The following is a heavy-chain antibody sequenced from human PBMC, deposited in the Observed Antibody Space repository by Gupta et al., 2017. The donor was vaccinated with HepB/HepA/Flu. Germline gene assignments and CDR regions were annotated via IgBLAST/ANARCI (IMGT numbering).Heavy chain of an antibody. CDR2: IYYSGST. D-gene: IGHD2-15*01. J-gene: IGHJ3*02. CDR1: GGSISSTSYY. Sequence: QLQLQESGPGLVKPSETLSLTCTVSGGSISSTSYYRGWIRQPPGKRLEWIGSIYYSGSTYYNPSLKSRVTISVDTSKNQFSLKLSSVTAADTAVYYCARWGFGVVAASPDAFDIWGQGTMVTVSS. CDR3: ARWGFGVVAASPDAFDI. V-gene: IGHV4-39*01.